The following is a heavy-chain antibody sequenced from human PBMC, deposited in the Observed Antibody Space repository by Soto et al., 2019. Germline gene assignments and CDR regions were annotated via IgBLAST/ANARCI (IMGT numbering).Heavy chain of an antibody. CDR2: IDPSDSYT. D-gene: IGHD3-16*01. V-gene: IGHV5-10-1*01. J-gene: IGHJ4*02. Sequence: PGESLKISCKGSGYSFTSYWISWVRQMPGKGLEWMGRIDPSDSYTNYSPSFQGHVTISADKSISTAYLQWSSLKASDTAMYHCARNLGFGGVISMVDYWGQGTLVTVSS. CDR3: ARNLGFGGVISMVDY. CDR1: GYSFTSYW.